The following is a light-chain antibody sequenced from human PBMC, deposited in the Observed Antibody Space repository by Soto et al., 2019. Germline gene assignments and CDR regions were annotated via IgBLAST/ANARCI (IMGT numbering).Light chain of an antibody. CDR3: QQSYSTPRT. Sequence: VQMTQSPSSLSASVGDRVTITCRASQSISRYINWYQQKPGKAPKLLIYAASSLLSGVPSRFSGSGSGTDFTLTISSLQPEDFATYYCQQSYSTPRTFGGGTKVEVK. CDR1: QSISRY. J-gene: IGKJ4*01. CDR2: AAS. V-gene: IGKV1-39*01.